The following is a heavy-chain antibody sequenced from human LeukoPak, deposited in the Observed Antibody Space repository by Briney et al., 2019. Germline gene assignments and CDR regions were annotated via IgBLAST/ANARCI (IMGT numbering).Heavy chain of an antibody. D-gene: IGHD6-19*01. J-gene: IGHJ4*02. CDR2: IYYSGST. CDR1: GGSISSYY. CDR3: ARVREQWLPFDY. Sequence: SETLSLTCTVSGGSISSYYWSWIRQPPGKGLEWIGYIYYSGSTNYNPSLKSRVTISVDTSKNQFSLKLSSVTAADTAVYYCARVREQWLPFDYWGQGTLVTVSS. V-gene: IGHV4-59*01.